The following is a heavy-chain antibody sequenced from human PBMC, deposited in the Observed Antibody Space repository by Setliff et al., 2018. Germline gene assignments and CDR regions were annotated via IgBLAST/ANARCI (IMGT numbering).Heavy chain of an antibody. Sequence: PGGSLRLSCAASGFIFSTYWMSWVRQAPGKGLEWVANIKQDGSDKYYVDSVKGRFTISRDNAKNPLYLQMNSLRAEDTAVYYCARLRKDYGDYYYFDYWGQGTLVTVSS. D-gene: IGHD4-17*01. CDR3: ARLRKDYGDYYYFDY. CDR2: IKQDGSDK. CDR1: GFIFSTYW. V-gene: IGHV3-7*01. J-gene: IGHJ4*02.